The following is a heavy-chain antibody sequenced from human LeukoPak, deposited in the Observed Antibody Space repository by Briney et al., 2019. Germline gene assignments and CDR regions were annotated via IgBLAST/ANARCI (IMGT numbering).Heavy chain of an antibody. CDR3: ARDRRRSGIAAAGYYFDY. J-gene: IGHJ4*02. CDR2: IDARSGIT. V-gene: IGHV3-48*01. D-gene: IGHD6-13*01. CDR1: GFTFTIFG. Sequence: GGSLRLSCAASGFTFTIFGFNWVRQAPGKVPEWVSYIDARSGITYYADSVKGRFTISRDNSKNTLYLQMNSLRAEDTAVYYCARDRRRSGIAAAGYYFDYWGQGTLVTVSS.